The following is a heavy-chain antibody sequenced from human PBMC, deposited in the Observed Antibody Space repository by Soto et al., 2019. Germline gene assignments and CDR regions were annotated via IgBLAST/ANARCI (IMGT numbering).Heavy chain of an antibody. CDR1: GGSVSNYY. D-gene: IGHD5-12*01. CDR3: ARQPPATAAFDV. J-gene: IGHJ3*01. CDR2: IYYSGDT. Sequence: QVQLQESGPGLVKPSETLSLTCTVSGGSVSNYYWSWIRQPPGKRLEWIGHIYYSGDTNYNPSLKSRVTMSVYTSKNQVSLNLSSVTAADTAVYYCARQPPATAAFDVWGQGTMVTVSS. V-gene: IGHV4-59*08.